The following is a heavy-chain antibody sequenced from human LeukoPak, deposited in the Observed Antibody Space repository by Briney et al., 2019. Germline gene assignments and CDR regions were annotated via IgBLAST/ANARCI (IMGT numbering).Heavy chain of an antibody. CDR3: AKEGWPDVYSGSGRYMAYFDY. CDR1: GFTFNSYA. J-gene: IGHJ4*02. D-gene: IGHD3-10*01. CDR2: ISGSGGST. V-gene: IGHV3-23*01. Sequence: PGGSLRLSCAASGFTFNSYAMSWVRQAPGKGLEWVSDISGSGGSTYYADSVKGRFTITRDNSKNTLYLQMDSLRGEDTAVYFCAKEGWPDVYSGSGRYMAYFDYWGQGTLVTVSS.